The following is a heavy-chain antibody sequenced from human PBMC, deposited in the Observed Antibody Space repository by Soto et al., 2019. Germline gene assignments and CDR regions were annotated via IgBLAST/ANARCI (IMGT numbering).Heavy chain of an antibody. D-gene: IGHD2-2*01. J-gene: IGHJ4*02. CDR2: INPIGGST. V-gene: IGHV1-46*01. Sequence: QVQLVQSGAEVKKPGASVKVSCKASGYTFTNYYMHWVRQAPGQGLEWMGMINPIGGSTSYAQKFQGRVTMTRDTSTSTVYMDLSSLRSDDAAVYFCARDPLRLEPVAPPFDYWGQGTLVTVYS. CDR3: ARDPLRLEPVAPPFDY. CDR1: GYTFTNYY.